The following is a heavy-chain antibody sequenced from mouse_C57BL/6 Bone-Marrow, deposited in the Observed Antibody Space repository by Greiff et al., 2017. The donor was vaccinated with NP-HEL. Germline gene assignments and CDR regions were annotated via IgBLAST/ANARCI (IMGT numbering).Heavy chain of an antibody. V-gene: IGHV1-26*01. CDR3: AELGRGY. CDR1: GYTFTDYY. CDR2: INPNNGGT. Sequence: VQLQQSGPELVKPGASVKISCKASGYTFTDYYMNWVKQSHGKSLEWIGDINPNNGGTSYNQKFKGKATLTVDKSSSTAYMELRSLTSDDSAVYYCAELGRGYWGQGTTLTVSS. J-gene: IGHJ2*01. D-gene: IGHD4-1*01.